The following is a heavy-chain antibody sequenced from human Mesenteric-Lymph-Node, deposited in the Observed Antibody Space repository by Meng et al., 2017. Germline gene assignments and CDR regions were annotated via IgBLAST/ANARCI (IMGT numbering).Heavy chain of an antibody. CDR3: AREVAMDAFDI. CDR2: ISSDASNK. Sequence: GESLKISCAASGFSFSSYAMHWVRQAPGKGLQWVAVISSDASNKYYADSVKGRFTISRDNPKNTLYLQMNSLRAEDTAVYYCAREVAMDAFDIWGQGTMVTVSS. V-gene: IGHV3-30*04. D-gene: IGHD5-12*01. CDR1: GFSFSSYA. J-gene: IGHJ3*02.